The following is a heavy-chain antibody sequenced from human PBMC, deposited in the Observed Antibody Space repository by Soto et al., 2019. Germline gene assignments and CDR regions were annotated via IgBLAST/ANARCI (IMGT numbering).Heavy chain of an antibody. V-gene: IGHV6-1*01. Sequence: SQTLSLTCAVFGGSVSSNTAAWTWMRQSPSRGLEWLGRTYYRSKWYNDYAVSVKSRITINPDTSRNQFSLQLNSVTPEDTAVYYCARNLRAFDIWGQGTMVTVSS. CDR2: TYYRSKWYN. J-gene: IGHJ3*02. CDR3: ARNLRAFDI. CDR1: GGSVSSNTAA.